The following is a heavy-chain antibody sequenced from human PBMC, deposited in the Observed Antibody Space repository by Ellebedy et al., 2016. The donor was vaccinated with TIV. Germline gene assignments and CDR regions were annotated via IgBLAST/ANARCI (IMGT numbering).Heavy chain of an antibody. Sequence: GESMKISCAASGFTFSSYGMTWVRQAPGKGLEWLSYISSSSTAIFYADSVQGRFTMSRDNAKNSLYLQMNSLRDEDTAVYYCAKRGSSSPYNMDVWGQGTTVTVSS. V-gene: IGHV3-48*02. CDR2: ISSSSTAI. J-gene: IGHJ6*02. D-gene: IGHD6-13*01. CDR3: AKRGSSSPYNMDV. CDR1: GFTFSSYG.